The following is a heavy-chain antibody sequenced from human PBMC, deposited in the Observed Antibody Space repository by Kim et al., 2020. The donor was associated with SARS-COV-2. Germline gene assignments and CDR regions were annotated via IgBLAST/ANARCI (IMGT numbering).Heavy chain of an antibody. CDR3: ARSRDYDILTGYYYGMDV. CDR2: ISSSSSYI. CDR1: GFTFSSYS. V-gene: IGHV3-21*01. Sequence: GGSLRLSCAASGFTFSSYSMNWVRQAPGKGLEWVSSISSSSSYIYYADSVKGRFTISRDNAKNSLYLQMNSLRAEDTAVYYCARSRDYDILTGYYYGMDVWGQGTTVTVSS. D-gene: IGHD3-9*01. J-gene: IGHJ6*02.